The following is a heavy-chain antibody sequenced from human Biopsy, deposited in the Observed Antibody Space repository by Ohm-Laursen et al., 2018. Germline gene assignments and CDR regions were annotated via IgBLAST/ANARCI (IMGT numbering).Heavy chain of an antibody. CDR2: IYYSGST. D-gene: IGHD2-2*01. J-gene: IGHJ5*02. CDR1: GCSMSTYY. CDR3: ARHRGGMPSSGNWFDH. V-gene: IGHV4-59*08. Sequence: SDTLSLTCRVSGCSMSTYYWSWIRQPPGKGLEWIGYIYYSGSTNYNPSLKSRVTISVDMSKNQFSLKLTSVAAADTAVYYCARHRGGMPSSGNWFDHWGQGALVTVSS.